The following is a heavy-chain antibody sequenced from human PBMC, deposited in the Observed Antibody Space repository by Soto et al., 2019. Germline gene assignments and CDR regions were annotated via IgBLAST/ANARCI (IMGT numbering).Heavy chain of an antibody. V-gene: IGHV6-1*01. CDR3: ARGGPYYCGSGSYYFFDY. CDR1: GDSVSSNSAA. J-gene: IGHJ4*02. Sequence: PSQTLSLTCAISGDSVSSNSAAWNWIRQSPSRGLEWLGRTYYRSKWYNDYAVSVKSRITINPDTSKNQFSLQLNSVTPEDTAVYYCARGGPYYCGSGSYYFFDYWGQGTLVTVSS. CDR2: TYYRSKWYN. D-gene: IGHD3-10*01.